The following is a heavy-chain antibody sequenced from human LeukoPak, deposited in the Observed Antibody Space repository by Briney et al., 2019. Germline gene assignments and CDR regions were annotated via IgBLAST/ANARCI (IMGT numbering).Heavy chain of an antibody. CDR2: IRDSGSGT. V-gene: IGHV3-23*01. Sequence: PGGSLRLSCAASGFTFSSYAMSWVRQAPGKGLEWVSVIRDSGSGTYYADLVKGRFTISRDNSKNTLYLQMNSLRAEDTAVYYCARGPERSYSRRFGDWGQGTVVTVSS. J-gene: IGHJ4*02. CDR1: GFTFSSYA. CDR3: ARGPERSYSRRFGD. D-gene: IGHD1-26*01.